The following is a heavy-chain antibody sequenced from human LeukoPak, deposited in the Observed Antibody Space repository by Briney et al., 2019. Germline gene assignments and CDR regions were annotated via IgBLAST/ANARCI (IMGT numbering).Heavy chain of an antibody. V-gene: IGHV3-74*01. J-gene: IGHJ6*02. Sequence: PGGSLRLSCAASGSAFSRSWIHWVRQAPGKGLVWVSHINNDATRTTYADSVRGRFTISRDNAKNTVSLQMNSLRAEDTAVYYCASDGAYAMDVWGQGTTVTVSS. CDR1: GSAFSRSW. CDR2: INNDATRT. CDR3: ASDGAYAMDV. D-gene: IGHD1-26*01.